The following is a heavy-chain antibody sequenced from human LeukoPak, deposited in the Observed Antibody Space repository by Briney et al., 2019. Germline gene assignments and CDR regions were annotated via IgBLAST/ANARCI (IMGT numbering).Heavy chain of an antibody. CDR1: GGSIGSYY. D-gene: IGHD2-2*01. J-gene: IGHJ5*02. CDR2: IYYTGRT. Sequence: SETLSLTCTVSGGSIGSYYCNWIRLHPGKGLEWIGYIYYTGRTSYNPSLKSRVTMSVDTSKNQLSLRLSSVTAADTAVYYCARGYCTTTSCYFPLKGFDPWGQGTPVTVSS. V-gene: IGHV4-31*03. CDR3: ARGYCTTTSCYFPLKGFDP.